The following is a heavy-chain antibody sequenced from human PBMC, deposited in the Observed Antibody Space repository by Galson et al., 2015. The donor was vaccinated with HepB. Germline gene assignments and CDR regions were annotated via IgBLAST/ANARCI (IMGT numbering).Heavy chain of an antibody. CDR3: ARVGYCSSTSCYILPYYYYMDV. Sequence: SVKVSCKASGGTFSSYAISWVRQAPGQGLEWMGWMNPNSGNTGYAQKFQGRVTMTRNTSISTAYMELSSLRSEDTAVYYCARVGYCSSTSCYILPYYYYMDVWGKGTTVTVSS. CDR1: GGTFSSYA. V-gene: IGHV1-8*02. CDR2: MNPNSGNT. D-gene: IGHD2-2*02. J-gene: IGHJ6*03.